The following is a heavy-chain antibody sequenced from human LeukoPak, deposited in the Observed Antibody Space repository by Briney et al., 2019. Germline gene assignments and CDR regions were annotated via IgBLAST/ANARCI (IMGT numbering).Heavy chain of an antibody. CDR2: IYYSGST. D-gene: IGHD6-19*01. CDR3: ASAAAPSSGWYRAPYYYYMDV. Sequence: SETLSLTCTVSGGSISSYYWSWIRQPPGKGLEWIGYIYYSGSTNYKPSLKSRVTISVDTSKNRFSLKLSSVTAADTAVYYCASAAAPSSGWYRAPYYYYMDVWGKGTTVTVS. CDR1: GGSISSYY. V-gene: IGHV4-59*01. J-gene: IGHJ6*03.